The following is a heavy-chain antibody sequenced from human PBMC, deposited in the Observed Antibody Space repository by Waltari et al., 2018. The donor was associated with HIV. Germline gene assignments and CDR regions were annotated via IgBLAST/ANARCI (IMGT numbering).Heavy chain of an antibody. CDR2: ISSSGSTI. CDR3: ARDWGSGSYR. J-gene: IGHJ4*02. D-gene: IGHD3-10*01. Sequence: EVPLVETGGGLGQPRGSLRLSCAGAGFTFISYERNWVRQARGKGLEWVSYISSSGSTIYYADSVKGRFTISRDNAKNSLYLQMNSLRAEDTAVYYCARDWGSGSYRWGQGTLVTVSS. V-gene: IGHV3-48*03. CDR1: GFTFISYE.